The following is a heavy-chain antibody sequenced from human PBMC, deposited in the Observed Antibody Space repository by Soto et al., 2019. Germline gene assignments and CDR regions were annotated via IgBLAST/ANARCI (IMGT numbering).Heavy chain of an antibody. CDR1: GVSISNSSYY. CDR3: ARHGSN. CDR2: IYYSGIT. V-gene: IGHV4-39*01. Sequence: SETLSLTCTVSGVSISNSSYYWGWIRRPPGKGLEWIGTIYYSGITYYNPSLKSRVTISVDTSKNQFSLKLTSVTAADTAVYYCARHGSNWGQGTLVTVFS. J-gene: IGHJ4*02.